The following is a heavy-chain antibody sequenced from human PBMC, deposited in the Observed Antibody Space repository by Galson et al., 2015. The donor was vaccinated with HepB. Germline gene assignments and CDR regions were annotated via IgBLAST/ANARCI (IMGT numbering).Heavy chain of an antibody. CDR1: GYSFTTYW. V-gene: IGHV5-51*01. Sequence: QSGAEVKKPGESLKISCKGSGYSFTTYWIGWVRQMPGKGLEWMGIIYPVDSDTRYSPSFQGQVTISADKSISTAYLQWSSLKASDTAMYYCARHSGLIDSAQTGSFDIWGQGTMVTVSS. D-gene: IGHD1-26*01. J-gene: IGHJ3*02. CDR3: ARHSGLIDSAQTGSFDI. CDR2: IYPVDSDT.